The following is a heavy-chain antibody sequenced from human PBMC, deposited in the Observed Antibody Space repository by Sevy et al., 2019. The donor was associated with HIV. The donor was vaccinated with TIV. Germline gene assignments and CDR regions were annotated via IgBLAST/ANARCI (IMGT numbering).Heavy chain of an antibody. J-gene: IGHJ4*02. V-gene: IGHV3-11*01. D-gene: IGHD2-21*02. CDR3: ARDSSYCGGDCYFDY. CDR1: GFTFSDYY. CDR2: ISSSGSTI. Sequence: GGSLRLSCAASGFTFSDYYMSWIRQAPGKGLAWVSYISSSGSTIYYADSVKGRFTISRDNAKKSLYLQMNSLRAEDTAVYYCARDSSYCGGDCYFDYWGQGTLVTVSS.